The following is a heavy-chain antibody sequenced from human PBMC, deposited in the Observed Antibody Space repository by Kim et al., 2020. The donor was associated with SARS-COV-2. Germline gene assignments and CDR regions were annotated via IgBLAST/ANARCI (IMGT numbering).Heavy chain of an antibody. J-gene: IGHJ5*02. CDR3: ARDCYDYVWGTKPGWFDP. Sequence: KSRVTISVDTSKNQFSLKLSSVTAADTAVYYCARDCYDYVWGTKPGWFDPWGQGTLVTVSS. D-gene: IGHD3-16*01. V-gene: IGHV4-31*02.